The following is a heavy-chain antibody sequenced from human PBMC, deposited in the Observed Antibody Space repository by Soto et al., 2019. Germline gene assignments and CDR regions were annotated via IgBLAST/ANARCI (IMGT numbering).Heavy chain of an antibody. D-gene: IGHD3-3*01. CDR3: AREGRGRGYDFWSGSYTPIRGISY. CDR1: GFTFSSYA. Sequence: QVQLVESGGGVVQPGRSLRLSCAASGFTFSSYAMHWVRQAPGKGLDLVAVISYDGSNKYYADSVKGRFTISRDNSKNTLYLHMNSLRAEDTAVYYCAREGRGRGYDFWSGSYTPIRGISYWGHVTLVTVSA. CDR2: ISYDGSNK. V-gene: IGHV3-30-3*01. J-gene: IGHJ4*01.